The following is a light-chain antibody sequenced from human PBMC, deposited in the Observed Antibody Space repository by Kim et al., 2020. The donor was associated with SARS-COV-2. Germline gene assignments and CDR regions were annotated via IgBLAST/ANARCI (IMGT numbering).Light chain of an antibody. Sequence: SVKRTCTRSSGHSSSAIAWHQQQPEKGPRYLMKLNSDGSHSKGDGIPDRFSGSSSGAERYLTISSLQSEDEADYYCQTWGTGIWVFGGGTQLTVL. V-gene: IGLV4-69*01. J-gene: IGLJ3*02. CDR3: QTWGTGIWV. CDR1: SGHSSSA. CDR2: LNSDGSH.